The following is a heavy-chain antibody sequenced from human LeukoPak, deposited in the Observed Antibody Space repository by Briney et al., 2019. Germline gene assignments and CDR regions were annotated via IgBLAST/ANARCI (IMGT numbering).Heavy chain of an antibody. Sequence: PSETLSLTCAVYGGSFSGYYWSWIRQPPGKGLEWIGEINHSGSTNYNPSLKSRVTISVDTSKNQFSLKLSSVTAADTAVYYCARSRWIQLWDYYYYYMDVWGKGTTVTVSS. D-gene: IGHD5-18*01. V-gene: IGHV4-34*01. CDR2: INHSGST. CDR1: GGSFSGYY. J-gene: IGHJ6*03. CDR3: ARSRWIQLWDYYYYYMDV.